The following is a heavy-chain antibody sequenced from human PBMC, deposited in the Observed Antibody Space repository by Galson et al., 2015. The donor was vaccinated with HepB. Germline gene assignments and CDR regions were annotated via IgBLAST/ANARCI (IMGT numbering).Heavy chain of an antibody. CDR1: GFTFGDYA. Sequence: SLRLSCAASGFTFGDYAMSWFRQAPGKGLEWVGFIRSKAYGGTTEYAASVKGRFTISRDDSKSIAYLQMNSLKTEDTAVYYCANAVGQNYDSIYFDYWGQGTLVTVSS. CDR3: ANAVGQNYDSIYFDY. V-gene: IGHV3-49*03. J-gene: IGHJ4*02. D-gene: IGHD3-3*01. CDR2: IRSKAYGGTT.